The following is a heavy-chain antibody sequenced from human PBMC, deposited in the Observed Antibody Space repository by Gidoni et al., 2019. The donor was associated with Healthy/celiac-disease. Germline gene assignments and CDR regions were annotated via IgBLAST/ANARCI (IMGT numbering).Heavy chain of an antibody. J-gene: IGHJ4*02. V-gene: IGHV4-4*02. CDR1: GGPISSSNW. D-gene: IGHD3-10*01. CDR3: ARGYYYGSGSYYLCDY. Sequence: QVQLQESGPGLVKPSGTLSLTCAVSGGPISSSNWWSWVRQPPGKGLEWIGEIYHSGTTNYNPSLKRRVTISVDKSKNQFSLKLISVTAADTAVYYCARGYYYGSGSYYLCDYWGQGTLVTVSS. CDR2: IYHSGTT.